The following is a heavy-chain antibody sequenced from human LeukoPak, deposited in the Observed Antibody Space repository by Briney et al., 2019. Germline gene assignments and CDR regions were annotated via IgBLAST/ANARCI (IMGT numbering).Heavy chain of an antibody. J-gene: IGHJ4*02. CDR1: GGSISGFY. CDR3: AGQAPCTSPTCNNPYFDY. D-gene: IGHD2-8*01. Sequence: ASETLSLTCAVSGGSISGFYWSWIRQPPGKGLEWLGYIFYSGSTNYNPSLKSRLTISLDTSKSQLSLKLSSVTAADTAVYYCAGQAPCTSPTCNNPYFDYWGRGTLVTVST. CDR2: IFYSGST. V-gene: IGHV4-59*08.